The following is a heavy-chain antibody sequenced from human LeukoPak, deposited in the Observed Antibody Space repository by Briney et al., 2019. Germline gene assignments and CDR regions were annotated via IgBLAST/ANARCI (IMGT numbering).Heavy chain of an antibody. CDR3: ATARRWDYVWGSDQYYFDY. D-gene: IGHD3-16*01. CDR2: FDPEDGET. Sequence: ASVKVSCKVSGYTLTELSMHWVRQAPGKGLEWMGGFDPEDGETIYAQRFQGRVTMTEDTSTDTAYMELSSLRSEDTAVYYCATARRWDYVWGSDQYYFDYWGQGTLVTVSS. V-gene: IGHV1-24*01. CDR1: GYTLTELS. J-gene: IGHJ4*02.